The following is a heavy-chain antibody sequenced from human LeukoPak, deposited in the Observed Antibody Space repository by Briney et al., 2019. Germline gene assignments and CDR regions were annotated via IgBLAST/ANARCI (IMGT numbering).Heavy chain of an antibody. J-gene: IGHJ5*02. CDR1: GGSISSSNW. V-gene: IGHV4-4*02. CDR3: ARRHFWSGTNWFDP. D-gene: IGHD3-3*02. CDR2: IYHSGST. Sequence: SETLSLTCAVSGGSISSSNWWSWVRQPPGKGLEWIGEIYHSGSTNYNPSLKSRVTISVDKSKNQFSLKLSSVTAADTAVYYCARRHFWSGTNWFDPWGQGTLVTVSS.